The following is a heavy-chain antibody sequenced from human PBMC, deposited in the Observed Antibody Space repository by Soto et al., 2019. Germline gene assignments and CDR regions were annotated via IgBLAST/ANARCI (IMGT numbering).Heavy chain of an antibody. CDR1: GFTFSSYG. CDR3: ARDLSGDYGALDT. V-gene: IGHV3-33*01. D-gene: IGHD4-17*01. J-gene: IGHJ3*02. CDR2: KWYDGSNK. Sequence: QPGGSLRLSCAPSGFTFSSYGMHWARQAPGKGREKVAVKWYDGSNKVYAESVKGRFTISRDNSKNTLYLQMNSLRAEDSAVYYCARDLSGDYGALDTWGQGTMFTVAS.